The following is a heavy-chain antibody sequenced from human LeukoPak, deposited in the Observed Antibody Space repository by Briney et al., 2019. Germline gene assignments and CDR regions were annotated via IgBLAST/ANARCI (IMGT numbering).Heavy chain of an antibody. CDR2: ISDSGSI. V-gene: IGHV4-4*07. CDR1: ADSMSDYD. D-gene: IGHD5-24*01. CDR3: ARDLMAMTDV. Sequence: PSETLSLTCKVSADSMSDYDWSWVRQPPGKGLEWIGRISDSGSINYNPSLKSRITMSVDTSKKQFSLKLSSVTAADTAVYYCARDLMAMTDVWGKGTTVTVSS. J-gene: IGHJ6*04.